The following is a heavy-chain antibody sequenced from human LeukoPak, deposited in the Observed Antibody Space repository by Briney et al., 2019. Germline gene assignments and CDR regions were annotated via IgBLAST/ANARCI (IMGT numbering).Heavy chain of an antibody. V-gene: IGHV4-4*02. J-gene: IGHJ5*02. D-gene: IGHD3-10*01. CDR2: IYHSGST. CDR1: GGSISSSNW. Sequence: PSETLSLTCAVSGGSISSSNWWSWVRQPPGKGLEWIGEIYHSGSTNYNPSLTSRVTISVDKSKYQLSLKLSSVTAADTAVYYCARETLITMVRGGPRDRGLIRNNWFDPWGQGTLVTVSS. CDR3: ARETLITMVRGGPRDRGLIRNNWFDP.